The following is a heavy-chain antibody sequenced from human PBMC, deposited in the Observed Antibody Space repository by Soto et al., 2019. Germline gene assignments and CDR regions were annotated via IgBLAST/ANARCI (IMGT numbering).Heavy chain of an antibody. CDR1: GGSISSGGYS. Sequence: QLQLQESGSGLVKPSQTLSLTCAVSGGSISSGGYSWSWIRQPPGKGLEWIGYIYHSGSTYYNPSLKSRVTISVDRSKNQFSLKLSSVTAADTAVYYCARGVYCSGGSCYLFGFVWFDPWGQGTLVTVSS. D-gene: IGHD2-15*01. CDR2: IYHSGST. J-gene: IGHJ5*02. V-gene: IGHV4-30-2*01. CDR3: ARGVYCSGGSCYLFGFVWFDP.